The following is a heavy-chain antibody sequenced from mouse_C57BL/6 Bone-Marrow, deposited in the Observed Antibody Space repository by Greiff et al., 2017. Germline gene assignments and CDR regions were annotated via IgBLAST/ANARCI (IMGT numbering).Heavy chain of an antibody. D-gene: IGHD2-4*01. V-gene: IGHV1-26*01. Sequence: EVQLQQSGPELVKPGASVKISCKASGYTFTDYYMNWVKQSHGKSLEWIGDINPNNGGTSYNQKIKGKATLTVDKSSSTAYMELRSLTSEDSAVYYCARGGPYDYSCCAYWGQVTLVTVSA. CDR2: INPNNGGT. CDR3: ARGGPYDYSCCAY. J-gene: IGHJ3*01. CDR1: GYTFTDYY.